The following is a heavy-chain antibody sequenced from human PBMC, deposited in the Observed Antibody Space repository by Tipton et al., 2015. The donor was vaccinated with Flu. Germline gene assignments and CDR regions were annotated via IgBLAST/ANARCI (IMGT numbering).Heavy chain of an antibody. D-gene: IGHD2-2*01. Sequence: GEALGSNYFWGWIRQPPGKGLEWIGSISNTGTTNYNPSLRSRVTISVDTSKNQFSLRLTSVTAADTAVYYCARDRWEYARGFDPRGQGTPVTVSS. CDR3: ARDRWEYARGFDP. CDR1: GEALGSNYF. V-gene: IGHV4-38-2*02. J-gene: IGHJ5*02. CDR2: ISNTGTT.